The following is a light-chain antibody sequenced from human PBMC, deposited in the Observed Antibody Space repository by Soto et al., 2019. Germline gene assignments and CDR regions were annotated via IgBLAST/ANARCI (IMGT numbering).Light chain of an antibody. CDR1: GGDIGAYNY. CDR3: SSYTTSSTQV. CDR2: EVI. J-gene: IGLJ1*01. Sequence: QSALTQPASVSGSPGQSITISCAGTGGDIGAYNYVSWYQQHPGKAPKLMIYEVIRRPSGISNRFSGSKSGNTASLTISTLQAEDEADYYCSSYTTSSTQVFGTGTQLTVL. V-gene: IGLV2-14*01.